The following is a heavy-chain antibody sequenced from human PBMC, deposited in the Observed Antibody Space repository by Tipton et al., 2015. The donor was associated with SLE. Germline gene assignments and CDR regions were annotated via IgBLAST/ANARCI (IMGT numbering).Heavy chain of an antibody. V-gene: IGHV4-4*08. CDR1: GGSISSYY. CDR3: AIVSSGTNYAIES. J-gene: IGHJ4*02. D-gene: IGHD4/OR15-4a*01. CDR2: IYSSGST. Sequence: TLSLTCTVSGGSISSYYWSWIRQPPGKGLEFIGYIYSSGSTNYNPSLKSRVTISLDTAKTQFSLKLNSVTAADTAVYYCAIVSSGTNYAIESWGQGTLVTVSS.